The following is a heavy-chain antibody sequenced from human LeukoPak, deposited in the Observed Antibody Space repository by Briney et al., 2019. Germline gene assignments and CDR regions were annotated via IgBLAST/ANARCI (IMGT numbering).Heavy chain of an antibody. V-gene: IGHV4-39*07. Sequence: PSETLSLTCTVSGGSISSSSYYWGWIRQPPGKGLEWIGSIYYSGSIYYNPSLKSRVTISVDTSKNQFSLKLRSVTAADTAVYYCARTIAAAGIFDYWGQGTLVTVSS. J-gene: IGHJ4*02. CDR1: GGSISSSSYY. CDR2: IYYSGSI. D-gene: IGHD6-13*01. CDR3: ARTIAAAGIFDY.